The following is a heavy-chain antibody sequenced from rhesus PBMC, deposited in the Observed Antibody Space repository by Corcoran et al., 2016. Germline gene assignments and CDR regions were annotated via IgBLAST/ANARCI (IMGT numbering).Heavy chain of an antibody. V-gene: IGHV5-20*02. CDR3: ARGRTLGFDY. CDR2: IDPSNSDA. CDR1: GYSFNNYW. J-gene: IGHJ4*01. Sequence: EVQLVQSGAEVKRPGESLKISCKTAGYSFNNYWISWVRRMSGKGLEWMGAIDPSNSDARYSPSFQGQVTISADKSITTAYLQWSSLKASDTATYYCARGRTLGFDYWGQGVLVTVSS. D-gene: IGHD2-39*01.